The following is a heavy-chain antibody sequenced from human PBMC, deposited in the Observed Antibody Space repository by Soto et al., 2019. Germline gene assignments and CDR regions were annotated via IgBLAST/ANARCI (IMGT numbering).Heavy chain of an antibody. CDR3: AKESTGVRIFLEWFCFDY. V-gene: IGHV3-23*01. J-gene: IGHJ4*02. D-gene: IGHD3-3*01. CDR2: ISGSGGST. CDR1: GFTFSSYA. Sequence: GSLSLSCAASGFTFSSYAMSWVRPAPGKGLEWVSAISGSGGSTYYADSVKGRFTISRDNSKNTLYLQMNSLRAEDTAVYYCAKESTGVRIFLEWFCFDYWGQGTLVTVSS.